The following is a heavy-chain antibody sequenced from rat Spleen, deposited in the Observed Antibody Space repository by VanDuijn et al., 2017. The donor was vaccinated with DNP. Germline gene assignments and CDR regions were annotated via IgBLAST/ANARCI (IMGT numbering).Heavy chain of an antibody. V-gene: IGHV4-2*01. Sequence: EVKLVESGGGLVQPGRSLKLSCAASGLNFNDYWMGWVRQAPGIGLEWIGEIKGDSTIINHNPSLKDRFTISRDNVQTSLYLQMNNLGSEDAAIYYCVTRGTGSDNWFAYWGQGTLVTVSS. CDR1: GLNFNDYW. J-gene: IGHJ3*01. CDR3: VTRGTGSDNWFAY. CDR2: IKGDSTII. D-gene: IGHD5-1*01.